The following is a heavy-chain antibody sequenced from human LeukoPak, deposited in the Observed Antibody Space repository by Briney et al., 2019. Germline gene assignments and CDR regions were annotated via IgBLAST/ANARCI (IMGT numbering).Heavy chain of an antibody. CDR1: GFTFSSYG. Sequence: GGSLRLSCAASGFTFSSYGMPWVRQAPGKGLEWVAVISHDGSDSHYADSVKGRFTISRDNSKNTVYLQMSSLRPEDTAVYFCAKELYFGSGSYPDYWGQGTLVRVSS. D-gene: IGHD3-10*01. J-gene: IGHJ4*02. CDR3: AKELYFGSGSYPDY. CDR2: ISHDGSDS. V-gene: IGHV3-30*18.